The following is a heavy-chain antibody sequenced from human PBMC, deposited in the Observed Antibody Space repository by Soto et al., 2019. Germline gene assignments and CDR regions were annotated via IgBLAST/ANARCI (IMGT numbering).Heavy chain of an antibody. CDR3: AKGNKGIGSSLWYYDFWSGYYTSYMDV. V-gene: IGHV3-23*01. CDR2: ISGSGGSA. Sequence: PGGSLRLSCAASGFTFSSYAMSWVRQAPGKGLEWVSAISGSGGSAYYADSVKGRFTISRDNSKNTLYLQMNSLRAEDTAVYYCAKGNKGIGSSLWYYDFWSGYYTSYMDVWGKGTTVTVSS. D-gene: IGHD3-3*01. J-gene: IGHJ6*03. CDR1: GFTFSSYA.